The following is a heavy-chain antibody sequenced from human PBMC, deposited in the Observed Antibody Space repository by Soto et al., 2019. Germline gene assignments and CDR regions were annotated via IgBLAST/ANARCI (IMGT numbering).Heavy chain of an antibody. CDR3: AKEGNVLGAPGYLSFDY. J-gene: IGHJ4*02. V-gene: IGHV3-30*18. D-gene: IGHD2-2*01. Sequence: QVYLVESGGGVVQPGGSLRLSCAASGLTFSNYGMHWVRQAPGKGLEWVAVISFDGSTEYYADSVKGRFTISRDNSKNTLSLQMNSLRAEDTAVYYCAKEGNVLGAPGYLSFDYWGQGTLVIVSS. CDR2: ISFDGSTE. CDR1: GLTFSNYG.